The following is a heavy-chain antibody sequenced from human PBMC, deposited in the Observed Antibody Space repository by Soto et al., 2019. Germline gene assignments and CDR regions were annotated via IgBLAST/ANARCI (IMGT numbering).Heavy chain of an antibody. CDR2: INTYSGNT. CDR1: GYTFTKYG. Sequence: QVQVVQSGPEVKAAGASVKVSCKTSGYTFTKYGISWVRQAPGQGLEWMGWINTYSGNTNYAQNLQGRVTMTTDTSTRTPYMERRSLESVDSAVYYCAISRYFDCSATTKFYFQYLGPVTLVSVSS. J-gene: IGHJ4*01. CDR3: AISRYFDCSATTKFYFQY. V-gene: IGHV1-18*01. D-gene: IGHD3-9*01.